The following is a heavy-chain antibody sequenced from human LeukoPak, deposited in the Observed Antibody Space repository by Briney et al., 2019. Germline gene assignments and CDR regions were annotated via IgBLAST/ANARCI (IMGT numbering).Heavy chain of an antibody. D-gene: IGHD1-26*01. J-gene: IGHJ4*02. CDR2: IERDGSTT. Sequence: GGSLRLSCAASGFTFSDYWMHWVRQAPGKGLVWVSRIERDGSTTYYADSVKGRFTISRDTAKNTLYLQMNSLRAEDTAVYYCAREHRNVGATVDNWGQGTLVTVSS. CDR3: AREHRNVGATVDN. V-gene: IGHV3-74*01. CDR1: GFTFSDYW.